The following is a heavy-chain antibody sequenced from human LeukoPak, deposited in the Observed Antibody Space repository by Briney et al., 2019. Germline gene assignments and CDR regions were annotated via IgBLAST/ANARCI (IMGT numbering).Heavy chain of an antibody. D-gene: IGHD1-26*01. J-gene: IGHJ4*02. V-gene: IGHV3-11*04. CDR1: GFTFSDYY. CDR3: ARGGRGTYLNDY. Sequence: GGSLCLSCAASGFTFSDYYMSWLRQAPGKGLEWVSYISSSGSTIYYADSVKGRFTISRDNDRNTVYLQMNSLRGEDTAVYYCARGGRGTYLNDYWGQGTLVTVSS. CDR2: ISSSGSTI.